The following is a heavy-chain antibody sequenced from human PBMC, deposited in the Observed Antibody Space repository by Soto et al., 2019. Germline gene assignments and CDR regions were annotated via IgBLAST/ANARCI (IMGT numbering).Heavy chain of an antibody. V-gene: IGHV1-8*01. J-gene: IGHJ4*02. Sequence: ASVKVSCKASGYTFTSYDINWVRQATGQGLEWMGWMNPNSGNTGYAQKFQGRVTMTRNTSISTVYMELSSLRSEDTAVFYCARGGNALRFFDRLFVIDYWGQGTPVTVSS. D-gene: IGHD3-9*01. CDR3: ARGGNALRFFDRLFVIDY. CDR1: GYTFTSYD. CDR2: MNPNSGNT.